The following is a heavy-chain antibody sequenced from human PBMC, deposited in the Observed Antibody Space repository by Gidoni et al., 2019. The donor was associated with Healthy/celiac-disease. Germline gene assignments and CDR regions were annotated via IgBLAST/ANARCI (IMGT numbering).Heavy chain of an antibody. D-gene: IGHD1-26*01. Sequence: PGQGLEWMGWISAYNGNTNYAQKLQGRVTMTTDTSTSTAYMELRSLRSDDTAVYYCARDGVGVGATSLVRFDYWGQGTLVTVSS. CDR3: ARDGVGVGATSLVRFDY. CDR2: ISAYNGNT. J-gene: IGHJ4*02. V-gene: IGHV1-18*01.